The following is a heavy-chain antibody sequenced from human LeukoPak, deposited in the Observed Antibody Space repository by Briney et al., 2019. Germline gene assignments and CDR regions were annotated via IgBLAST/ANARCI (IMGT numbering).Heavy chain of an antibody. CDR1: GGSISSYY. J-gene: IGHJ6*03. CDR2: IFPTGSA. CDR3: ARRNHYFYYMDV. Sequence: SETLSLTCTVSGGSISSYYWSWIRQSPVKGLEWIGYIFPTGSAFYNPSLESRVTISLDTSEDQFSLTLSSVTAADTAVYYCARRNHYFYYMDVWGKGTTVTVSS. V-gene: IGHV4-4*09.